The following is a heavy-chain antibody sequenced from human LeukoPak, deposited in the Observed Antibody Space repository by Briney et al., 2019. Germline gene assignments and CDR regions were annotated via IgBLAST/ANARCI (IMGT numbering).Heavy chain of an antibody. CDR3: ARDRIVVVTGHDAFDI. D-gene: IGHD2-21*02. J-gene: IGHJ3*02. Sequence: GGSLRLSCAASGFTFSSYAMHWVRQAPGKGLEWVAVISYDGSNKYYADSVKGRFTISRDNSKNTLYLQMNSLRAEDTAVYYCARDRIVVVTGHDAFDIWGQGTMVTVSS. CDR2: ISYDGSNK. CDR1: GFTFSSYA. V-gene: IGHV3-30*04.